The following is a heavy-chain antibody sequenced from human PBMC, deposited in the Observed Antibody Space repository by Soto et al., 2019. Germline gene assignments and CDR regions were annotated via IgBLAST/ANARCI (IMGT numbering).Heavy chain of an antibody. CDR3: ARGGPPRTSPDPGGFDP. D-gene: IGHD2-2*01. CDR1: GGTFSSYT. J-gene: IGHJ5*02. Sequence: ASVKVSCKASGGTFSSYTISWVRQAPGQGLEWMGRIIPILGIANYAQKFQGRVTITADKSTSTAYMELSSLRSEDTAVYYCARGGPPRTSPDPGGFDPWGQGTLVTVSS. CDR2: IIPILGIA. V-gene: IGHV1-69*02.